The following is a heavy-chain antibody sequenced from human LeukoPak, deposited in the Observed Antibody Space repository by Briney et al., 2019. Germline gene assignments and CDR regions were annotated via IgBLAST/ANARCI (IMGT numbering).Heavy chain of an antibody. Sequence: SETLSLTCTVSGGSISSYYWSWIRQPPGKGLEWIGSIYYSGRSYYKVSLKSRVTISVGTSNNQFSLKLSSVTAADTALYYCARAPLSSAYLHYYSMDVWGKGTTVAVSS. D-gene: IGHD3-3*01. CDR1: GGSISSYY. J-gene: IGHJ6*03. CDR2: IYYSGRS. V-gene: IGHV4-59*12. CDR3: ARAPLSSAYLHYYSMDV.